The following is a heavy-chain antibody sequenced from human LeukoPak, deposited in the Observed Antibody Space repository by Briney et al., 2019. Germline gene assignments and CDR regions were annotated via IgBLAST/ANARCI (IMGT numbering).Heavy chain of an antibody. Sequence: GRSLRLSCAASGFTFDDYAMHWVRQAPGKGLEWVLGISWNSGSTGYADSVKGRFTISRDNAKNFLYLQMNSLRVEDTALYYCAKDQGITISPGHAFDIWGQGTMVTVSS. CDR1: GFTFDDYA. J-gene: IGHJ3*02. CDR3: AKDQGITISPGHAFDI. CDR2: ISWNSGST. V-gene: IGHV3-9*01. D-gene: IGHD3-9*01.